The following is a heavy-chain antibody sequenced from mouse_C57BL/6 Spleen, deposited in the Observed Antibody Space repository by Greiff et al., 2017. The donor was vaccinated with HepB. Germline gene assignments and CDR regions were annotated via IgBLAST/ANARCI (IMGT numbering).Heavy chain of an antibody. CDR1: GYTFTSYW. Sequence: VQLQQPGAELVKPGASVKMSCKASGYTFTSYWITWVKQRPGQGLEWIGDIYPGSGSINYNEKFKSKATLTVDTSSSTAYMQLSSLTSEDSAFYYCARSDEGYAMDYWGQGTSVTVSS. CDR3: ARSDEGYAMDY. CDR2: IYPGSGSI. V-gene: IGHV1-55*01. J-gene: IGHJ4*01.